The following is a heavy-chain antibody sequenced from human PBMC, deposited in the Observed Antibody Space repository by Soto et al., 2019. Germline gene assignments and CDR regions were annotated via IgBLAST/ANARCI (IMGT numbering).Heavy chain of an antibody. V-gene: IGHV4-34*01. J-gene: IGHJ3*02. CDR2: INHSGST. Sequence: QVQLQQWGAGLLKPSETLSLTCAVYGGSFSGYYWSWIRQPPGKGLEWIGEINHSGSTNYNPSLKSRVTISVDTSKNQFSLKLSSVTAADTAVYYCARSFGVKRARGVIITPPVDAFDIWGQGTMVTVSS. CDR1: GGSFSGYY. CDR3: ARSFGVKRARGVIITPPVDAFDI. D-gene: IGHD3-10*01.